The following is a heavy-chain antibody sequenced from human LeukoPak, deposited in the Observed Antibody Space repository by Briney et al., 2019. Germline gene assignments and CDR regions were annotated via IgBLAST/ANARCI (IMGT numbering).Heavy chain of an antibody. CDR3: ARGDYVMDV. V-gene: IGHV3-7*01. CDR1: GFTFSDYW. J-gene: IGHJ6*02. CDR2: INQDGIEK. Sequence: GGSLRLSCAASGFTFSDYWMTWVRQAPGKGLEWVANINQDGIEKYYVASVKGRFTISRDNTKNSLYLQMNSLRAEDTAVYYCARGDYVMDVWGQGTTVTVSS.